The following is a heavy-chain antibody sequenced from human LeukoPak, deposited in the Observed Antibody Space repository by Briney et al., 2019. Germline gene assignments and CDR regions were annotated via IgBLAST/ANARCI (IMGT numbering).Heavy chain of an antibody. D-gene: IGHD5-12*01. Sequence: GGSLRLSCAASGFTFSSYAMSGVRQAPGKGLEWVSAISVSGGSTYYADAVRGRFTISRDNSKNTLYLQMNSLRAEDTAVYYCAKDLATPSGGTFDYWGQGTLVTVSS. CDR1: GFTFSSYA. CDR3: AKDLATPSGGTFDY. CDR2: ISVSGGST. J-gene: IGHJ4*02. V-gene: IGHV3-23*01.